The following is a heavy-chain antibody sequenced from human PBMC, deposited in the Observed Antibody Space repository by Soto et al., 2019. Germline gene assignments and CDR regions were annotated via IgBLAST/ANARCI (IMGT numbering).Heavy chain of an antibody. CDR1: GYTFTRND. CDR3: AREKYSSGWYAFDI. J-gene: IGHJ3*02. V-gene: IGHV1-8*01. Sequence: QVQLVQSGAEVKKPGASVKVSCKASGYTFTRNDINWVRQATGQGLEWMGWMNPNSGNTGYAQKFQGRVTMTKNTSISTAYMELSSLRSEDTAVYYCAREKYSSGWYAFDIWGQGTMVTVSS. D-gene: IGHD6-19*01. CDR2: MNPNSGNT.